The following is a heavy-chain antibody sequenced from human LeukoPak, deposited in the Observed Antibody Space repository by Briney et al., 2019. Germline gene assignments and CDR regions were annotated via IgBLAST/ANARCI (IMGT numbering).Heavy chain of an antibody. J-gene: IGHJ4*02. CDR2: INHSGST. V-gene: IGHV4-34*01. CDR3: ARGGDGYNYELPY. Sequence: SETLSLTCAVYGGSFSGYYWSWIRQPPGKGLEWIGEINHSGSTNYNPSLKSRVTISVDTSKNQFSLKLSSVTAADTAVYYCARGGDGYNYELPYWGQGTLVTVSS. CDR1: GGSFSGYY. D-gene: IGHD5-24*01.